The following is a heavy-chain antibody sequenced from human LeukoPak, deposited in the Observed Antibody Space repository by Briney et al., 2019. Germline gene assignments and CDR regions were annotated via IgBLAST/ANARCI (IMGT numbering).Heavy chain of an antibody. J-gene: IGHJ5*02. V-gene: IGHV3-7*03. Sequence: PGGSLRLSCVASGLTVSNHWMSWVRQAPGKGLEWVANMREERGQEYYVDSVKGRFTIPKNSAKNSLYLQMNTLRVEDTAMYYCASLDTAKQPLANHWGQGTLVTVSS. CDR1: GLTVSNHW. CDR3: ASLDTAKQPLANH. CDR2: MREERGQE. D-gene: IGHD5-18*01.